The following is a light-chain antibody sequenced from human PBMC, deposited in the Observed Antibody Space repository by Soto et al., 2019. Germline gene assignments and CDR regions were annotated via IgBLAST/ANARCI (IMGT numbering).Light chain of an antibody. CDR2: AAS. CDR1: QSVSSNY. Sequence: IVLTQSPGTLSLSPGERATLSCRAGQSVSSNYLAWYQQKPGQAPRLLIYAASSRATGIPDRFSGSGSGTDFTLTIDGLEPEDFAVYYCQQYRTSPPTWTFGQGTKVEIK. V-gene: IGKV3-20*01. J-gene: IGKJ1*01. CDR3: QQYRTSPPTWT.